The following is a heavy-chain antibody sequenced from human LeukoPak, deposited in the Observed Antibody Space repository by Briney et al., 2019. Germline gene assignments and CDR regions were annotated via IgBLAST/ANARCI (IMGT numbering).Heavy chain of an antibody. D-gene: IGHD2-15*01. V-gene: IGHV3-30*02. J-gene: IGHJ4*02. Sequence: AGGSLRLSCAASGFTFSSYGWHWVRQAPGKGPEWVAFIRYDGNNKYYADSVKGRFTISRDNSNNRLYLQMNSLRAEDTSVYYCAKAQPATGYCSGGSCYGVDSWGQGTLVTVSS. CDR2: IRYDGNNK. CDR3: AKAQPATGYCSGGSCYGVDS. CDR1: GFTFSSYG.